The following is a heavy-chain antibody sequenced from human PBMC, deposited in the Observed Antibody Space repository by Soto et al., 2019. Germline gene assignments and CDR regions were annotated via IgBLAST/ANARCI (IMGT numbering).Heavy chain of an antibody. Sequence: EVQLLNSGGGLVQPGGSLRLSCAASGFTFSNYDMNWVRQAPGKGLEWVSAISGRGSSTYYADSVKGLFTISRDDSKNTAYLQMNSLRAEDTAVYYCAKGSIVAGAIRYALDYWGQGTLVTVSS. CDR3: AKGSIVAGAIRYALDY. V-gene: IGHV3-23*01. CDR1: GFTFSNYD. D-gene: IGHD2-2*01. J-gene: IGHJ4*02. CDR2: ISGRGSST.